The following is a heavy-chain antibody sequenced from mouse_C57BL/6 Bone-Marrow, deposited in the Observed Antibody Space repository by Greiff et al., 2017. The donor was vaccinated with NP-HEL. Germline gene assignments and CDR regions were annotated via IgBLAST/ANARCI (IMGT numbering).Heavy chain of an antibody. CDR2: IDPNSGGT. CDR3: ATIYYYGSSYWYFDV. Sequence: QVQLQQPGAELVKPGASVKLSCKASGYTFTSYWMHWVKQRPGRGLEWIGRIDPNSGGTKYNQKFKGKATLTVDKSSSTAYMQLSSLTSEDSAVYYCATIYYYGSSYWYFDVWGTGTTVTVSS. V-gene: IGHV1-62-3*01. CDR1: GYTFTSYW. J-gene: IGHJ1*03. D-gene: IGHD1-1*01.